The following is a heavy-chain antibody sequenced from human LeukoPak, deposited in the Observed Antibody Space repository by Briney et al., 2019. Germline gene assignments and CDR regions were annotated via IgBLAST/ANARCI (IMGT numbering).Heavy chain of an antibody. Sequence: PSETLSLTCAVYGGSFGGYYWSWIRQPPGKGLEWIGEINHSGSTNYNPSLKSRVTISVDTSKNQFSLKLSSVTAADTAVYYCARGRLRYYYDSSGHIGGYYFDYWGQGTLVTVSS. CDR1: GGSFGGYY. CDR2: INHSGST. D-gene: IGHD3-22*01. CDR3: ARGRLRYYYDSSGHIGGYYFDY. V-gene: IGHV4-34*01. J-gene: IGHJ4*02.